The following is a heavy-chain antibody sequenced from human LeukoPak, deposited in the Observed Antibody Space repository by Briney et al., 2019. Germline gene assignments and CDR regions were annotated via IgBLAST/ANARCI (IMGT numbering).Heavy chain of an antibody. Sequence: GGSLRLSCVVSGFSVSNNYMSWVRQAPGKALEWVSAITSDGSTYYADSVKGRFTISRDNSKNTLYLQMSYLRAEDTAVYFCARVHCGWSLEYWGQGTLVTVSS. CDR3: ARVHCGWSLEY. V-gene: IGHV3-53*01. CDR2: ITSDGST. J-gene: IGHJ4*02. D-gene: IGHD6-19*01. CDR1: GFSVSNNY.